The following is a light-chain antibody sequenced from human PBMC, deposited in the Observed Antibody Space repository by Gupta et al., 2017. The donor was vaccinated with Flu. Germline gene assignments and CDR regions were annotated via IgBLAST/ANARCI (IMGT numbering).Light chain of an antibody. CDR2: AAS. J-gene: IGKJ3*01. Sequence: DIQMTQSPSSLSASVGDRVTITCRASQSISSYLNWYQQKPGKAPKLLIYAASSLQSGVPSRFSGSGSGTDFTLTISSLQPEDFETYYCQQSYSNPRKFTFGHGTKVDIK. CDR3: QQSYSNPRKFT. V-gene: IGKV1-39*01. CDR1: QSISSY.